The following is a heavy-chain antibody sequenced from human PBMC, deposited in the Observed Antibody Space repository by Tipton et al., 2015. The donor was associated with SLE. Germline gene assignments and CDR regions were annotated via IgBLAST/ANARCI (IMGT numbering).Heavy chain of an antibody. J-gene: IGHJ4*01. CDR3: ARGSVVADDY. CDR2: LYYSRHT. D-gene: IGHD2-15*01. V-gene: IGHV4-59*11. Sequence: TLSLTCTVSGASISSHYLNWSRQTPGKGLEWIGYLYYSRHTNYNPSLESRVTISIDTSKNQLSLKLTSVTAADTAVYYCARGSVVADDYWGQGTLVTVSS. CDR1: GASISSHY.